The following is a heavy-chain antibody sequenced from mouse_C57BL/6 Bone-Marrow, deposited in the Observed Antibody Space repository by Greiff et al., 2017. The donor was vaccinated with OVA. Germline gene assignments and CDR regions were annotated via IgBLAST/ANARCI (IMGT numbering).Heavy chain of an antibody. Sequence: EVQLQESGPELVKPGASVKIPCKASGYTFTDYNMDWVKQSHGKSLEWIGDINPNNGGTIYNQKFKGKATLTVDKSSSTAYMELRSLTSEDTAVYYCARWGDYSNYFYAMDYWGQGTSVTVSS. J-gene: IGHJ4*01. CDR3: ARWGDYSNYFYAMDY. V-gene: IGHV1-18*01. CDR2: INPNNGGT. CDR1: GYTFTDYN. D-gene: IGHD2-5*01.